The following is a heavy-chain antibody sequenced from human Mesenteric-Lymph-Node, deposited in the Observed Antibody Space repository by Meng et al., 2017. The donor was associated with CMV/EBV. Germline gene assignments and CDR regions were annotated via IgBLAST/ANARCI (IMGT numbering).Heavy chain of an antibody. CDR3: AYLLGY. CDR1: GGSISSSSYY. CDR2: IYYSGNS. J-gene: IGHJ4*02. D-gene: IGHD3-16*01. V-gene: IGHV4-39*07. Sequence: SETLSLTCTVSGGSISSSSYYWAWIRQPPGKGLEWIGTIYYSGNSDYNASLKSRATISFDTSKNHFSLDLKSATAADTAVYYCAYLLGYWGQGTLVTVSS.